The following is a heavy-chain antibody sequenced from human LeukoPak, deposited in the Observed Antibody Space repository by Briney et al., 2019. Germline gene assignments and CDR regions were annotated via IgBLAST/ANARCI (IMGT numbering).Heavy chain of an antibody. Sequence: PSETLSLTCTVSGGSISSYYWSWIRQPPGKGLEWIGYIYYSGSTNYNPSLKSRVTTSVDTSKNQFSLKLSSVTAADTAVYYCAREGYYDSSGYPTFDYWGQGTLVTVSS. CDR2: IYYSGST. J-gene: IGHJ4*02. D-gene: IGHD3-22*01. CDR3: AREGYYDSSGYPTFDY. V-gene: IGHV4-59*01. CDR1: GGSISSYY.